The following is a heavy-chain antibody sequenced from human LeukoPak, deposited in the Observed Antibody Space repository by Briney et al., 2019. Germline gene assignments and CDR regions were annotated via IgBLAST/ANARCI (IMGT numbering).Heavy chain of an antibody. CDR2: VDPEDGET. D-gene: IGHD4-11*01. J-gene: IGHJ4*02. V-gene: IGHV1-69-2*01. CDR1: GYTFTDYY. Sequence: ATVKISCKVSGYTFTDYYMHWVQQAPGKGLEWMGLVDPEDGETIYAQKFQGRVTITADTSTDTAYMELSSLRSEDTAMNYCATTSNRARYFDFWGQGTLVTVSS. CDR3: ATTSNRARYFDF.